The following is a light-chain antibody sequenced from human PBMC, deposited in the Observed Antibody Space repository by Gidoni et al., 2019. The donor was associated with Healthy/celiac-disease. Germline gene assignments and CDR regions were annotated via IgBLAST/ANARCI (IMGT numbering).Light chain of an antibody. CDR2: GAS. V-gene: IGKV3-15*01. CDR1: QSVSSN. Sequence: EIVMTQSPATLSVSPGERATLSGRASQSVSSNLAWYQQRPGQAPRLLIYGASTRATGIPARFSGSGSGTEFTLTISSLQSEDCAVYYCQQYNNWPPLTFGGGTKVEIK. CDR3: QQYNNWPPLT. J-gene: IGKJ4*01.